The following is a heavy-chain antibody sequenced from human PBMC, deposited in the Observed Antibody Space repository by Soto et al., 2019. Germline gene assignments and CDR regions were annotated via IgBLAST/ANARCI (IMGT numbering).Heavy chain of an antibody. CDR2: IYLSGTT. J-gene: IGHJ4*02. D-gene: IGHD2-15*01. V-gene: IGHV4-4*02. CDR3: ARHVAVPRTRGFDY. CDR1: GASISDNW. Sequence: QVQLQESGPGLVKPSGTLSLTCAVSGASISDNWWSWVRQPPGKGLEWIGEIYLSGTTTYNPSLKSRVIISVDKSASQISLTLNSVTAADTAIYYCARHVAVPRTRGFDYWGQGTPVTVSS.